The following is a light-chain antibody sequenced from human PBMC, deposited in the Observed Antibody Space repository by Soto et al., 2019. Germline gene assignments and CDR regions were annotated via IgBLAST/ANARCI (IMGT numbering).Light chain of an antibody. CDR1: QSIGYW. J-gene: IGKJ2*01. V-gene: IGKV1-5*01. CDR2: DAS. CDR3: QQYNGYSYT. Sequence: DFQMTQSPSTLSASVGDRVTITCRASQSIGYWLAWFQQKPGKAPKLLIFDASTLKSGVPSRFSGSGSGTEFTLTISSLHPDDFATYYCQQYNGYSYTFGQGTKLEI.